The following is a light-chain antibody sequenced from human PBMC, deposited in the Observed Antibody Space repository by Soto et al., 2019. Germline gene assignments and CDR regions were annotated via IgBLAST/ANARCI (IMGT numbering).Light chain of an antibody. V-gene: IGKV1-39*01. CDR1: QSISSY. CDR3: QQSYSTPT. J-gene: IGKJ2*01. CDR2: ASS. Sequence: DIQMTQSPSSLSASVGDRVTITCRASQSISSYLNWYQQKPGKAPKLLIYASSSLQSRVPSRFSGSGSGTDITLTISSLQPEDFATYYGQQSYSTPTFGQGTKLEIK.